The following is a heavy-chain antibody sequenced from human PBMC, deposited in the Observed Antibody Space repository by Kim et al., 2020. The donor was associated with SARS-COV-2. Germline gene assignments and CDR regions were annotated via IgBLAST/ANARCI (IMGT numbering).Heavy chain of an antibody. CDR1: GGTFSSYA. Sequence: SVKVSCKASGGTFSSYAISWVRQAPGQGLEWMGGIIPIFGTANYAQKFQGRVTITADESTSTAYMELSSLRSEDTAVYYCAAGYCSGGSCYAGGMDVWGQGTTVTVSS. D-gene: IGHD2-15*01. V-gene: IGHV1-69*13. CDR3: AAGYCSGGSCYAGGMDV. J-gene: IGHJ6*02. CDR2: IIPIFGTA.